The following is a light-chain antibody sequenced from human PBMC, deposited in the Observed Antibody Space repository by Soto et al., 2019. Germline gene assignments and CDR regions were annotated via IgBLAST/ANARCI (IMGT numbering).Light chain of an antibody. Sequence: IQMTQSPTSLSASVGDRVTITCRASQDIRNFVAWYQQKPGKAPKLLIYAASTLQSGVPSRVSGSGSGTDFTLTINSLQPEDVATYSCQKYSSVPVFGPGTKVEIK. J-gene: IGKJ3*01. CDR1: QDIRNF. CDR2: AAS. V-gene: IGKV1-27*01. CDR3: QKYSSVPV.